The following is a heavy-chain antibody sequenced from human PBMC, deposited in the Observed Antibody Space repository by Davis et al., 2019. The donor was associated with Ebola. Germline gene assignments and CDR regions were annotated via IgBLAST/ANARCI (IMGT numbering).Heavy chain of an antibody. V-gene: IGHV3-30*18. CDR1: GFTFSSYG. D-gene: IGHD3-3*01. CDR3: ANGPYDFWSGYYIGDY. Sequence: GESLKISCAASGFTFSSYGMHWVRQAPGKGLEWVAVISYDGSNKYYAGSVKGRFTISRDNSKNTLYLQMNSLRAEDTAVYYCANGPYDFWSGYYIGDYWGQGSLVTVSS. CDR2: ISYDGSNK. J-gene: IGHJ4*02.